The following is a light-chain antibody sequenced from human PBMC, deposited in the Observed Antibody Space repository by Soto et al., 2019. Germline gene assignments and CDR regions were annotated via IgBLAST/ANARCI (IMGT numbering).Light chain of an antibody. J-gene: IGLJ3*02. Sequence: QSALTQPASVSGSAGPSITISCSGTMRDVGAYNLVSWYQQHPGTAPKLIIYEVRNRPSGISSRFSDSRSGNTASLTISGLQSEDEGYYYCSAYTARSTLVFGGGTKLTVL. V-gene: IGLV2-14*01. CDR2: EVR. CDR1: MRDVGAYNL. CDR3: SAYTARSTLV.